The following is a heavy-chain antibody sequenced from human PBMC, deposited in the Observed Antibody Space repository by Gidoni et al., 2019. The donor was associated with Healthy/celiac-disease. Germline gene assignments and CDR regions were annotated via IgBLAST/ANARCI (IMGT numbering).Heavy chain of an antibody. CDR1: GFTFSTAW. CDR3: TTEVPTVIPMGYFDY. Sequence: EVQLVESGGGLVKPGGSLRLSCAASGFTFSTAWMSWVRQAPGKGLEWVGRIKSKTDGGTTDYAAPVKGRFTISRDDSKNTLYLQMNSLKTEDTAVYYCTTEVPTVIPMGYFDYWGQGTLVTVSS. V-gene: IGHV3-15*01. D-gene: IGHD4-17*01. J-gene: IGHJ4*02. CDR2: IKSKTDGGTT.